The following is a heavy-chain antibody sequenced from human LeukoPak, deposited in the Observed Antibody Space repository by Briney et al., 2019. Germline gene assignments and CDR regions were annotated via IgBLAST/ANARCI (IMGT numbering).Heavy chain of an antibody. CDR1: GFTVSSKY. CDR2: IYSARST. V-gene: IGHV3-66*01. CDR3: ARESQISAFDI. J-gene: IGHJ3*02. Sequence: GGSLRLSCVASGFTVSSKYMSWVRQAPGQGLEWVSVIYSARSTYYADSVKGRFTISRDNSKHTLYLQMNSLRAEDTAVYYCARESQISAFDIWGQGTMVTVSS.